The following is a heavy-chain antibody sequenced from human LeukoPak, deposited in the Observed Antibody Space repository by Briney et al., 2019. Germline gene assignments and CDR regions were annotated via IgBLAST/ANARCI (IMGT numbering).Heavy chain of an antibody. V-gene: IGHV4-59*12. J-gene: IGHJ4*02. CDR3: AGAELPFDY. CDR1: GGSISTYY. D-gene: IGHD1-7*01. Sequence: SETLSLTCTVSGGSISTYYWSWIRQPPGKGLEWIGYIYYSGSTNYNPSLKSRVTISVDTSKNQFSLKLSSVTAADTAVYYCAGAELPFDYWGQGTLVTVSS. CDR2: IYYSGST.